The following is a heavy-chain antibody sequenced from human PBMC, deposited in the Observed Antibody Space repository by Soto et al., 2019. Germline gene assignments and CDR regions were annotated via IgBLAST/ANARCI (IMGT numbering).Heavy chain of an antibody. CDR1: GFSLSTARMG. CDR3: ARRDSGSTITYYYYGMDV. J-gene: IGHJ6*02. CDR2: IFSNDEK. V-gene: IGHV2-26*01. Sequence: QVTLKESGPVLVKPTETLTLTCTVSGFSLSTARMGVSWIRQPPGQALEWLAHIFSNDEKSYSTSLKSRLTIAKDTSNSQVVLTMTNMEPVDTATDYCARRDSGSTITYYYYGMDVGGQGTTVTVSS. D-gene: IGHD1-26*01.